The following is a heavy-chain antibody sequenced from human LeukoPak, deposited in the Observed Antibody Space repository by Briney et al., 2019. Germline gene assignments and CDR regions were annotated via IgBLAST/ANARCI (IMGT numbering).Heavy chain of an antibody. CDR1: GFTFSSYW. J-gene: IGHJ4*02. CDR3: VRDADFYKGDY. CDR2: INSDGSST. V-gene: IGHV3-74*01. Sequence: GGSLRLSCAASGFTFSSYWMHWVRQAPGKGLVWVSRINSDGSSTSYADSVKGRFTISRDNAQNSLYLQMSGLRAEDTAMYYCVRDADFYKGDYWGQGTLVTVSS. D-gene: IGHD5-24*01.